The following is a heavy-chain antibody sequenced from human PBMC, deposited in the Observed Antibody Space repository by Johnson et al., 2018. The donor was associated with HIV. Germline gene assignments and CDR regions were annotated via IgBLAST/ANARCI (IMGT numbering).Heavy chain of an antibody. CDR1: GFTFSSYA. CDR3: ARVYSSSSAHAFDI. V-gene: IGHV3-30*04. D-gene: IGHD6-6*01. Sequence: QVQLVESGGGVVQPGRSLRLSCAASGFTFSSYAMHWVRQAPGKGLEWVAVISYDGSDKYYADSVKGRFTISRDNSKNTLYLQMSSLRAEDTAVYYCARVYSSSSAHAFDIWGQGTMVTVSS. CDR2: ISYDGSDK. J-gene: IGHJ3*02.